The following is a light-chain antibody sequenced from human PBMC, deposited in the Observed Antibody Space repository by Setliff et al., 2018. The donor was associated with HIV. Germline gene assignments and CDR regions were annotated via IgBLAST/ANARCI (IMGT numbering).Light chain of an antibody. V-gene: IGLV2-14*03. J-gene: IGLJ1*01. Sequence: QSALTQPASVSGSPGQSITTACTGSSSDVGGYNYVSWYQQHPGKAPKLMIYAVSNRPSGVSNRFSGSKSGNTASLTISGLQAEDEADYYCSSYTSSTPLYVFGTGTKV. CDR3: SSYTSSTPLYV. CDR1: SSDVGGYNY. CDR2: AVS.